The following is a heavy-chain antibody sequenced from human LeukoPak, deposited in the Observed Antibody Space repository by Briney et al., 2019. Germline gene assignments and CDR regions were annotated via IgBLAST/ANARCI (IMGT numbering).Heavy chain of an antibody. CDR2: INPNSGGT. Sequence: GASVKVSCKASGYTFTGYYMHWVRQAPGQGLEWMGWINPNSGGTNYAQKFQGRVTMTRDTSISTAYMELSRLRSDDTAVYYCAREGSGSYYDYYYMDVWSKGTTVTVSS. V-gene: IGHV1-2*02. CDR1: GYTFTGYY. D-gene: IGHD1-26*01. CDR3: AREGSGSYYDYYYMDV. J-gene: IGHJ6*03.